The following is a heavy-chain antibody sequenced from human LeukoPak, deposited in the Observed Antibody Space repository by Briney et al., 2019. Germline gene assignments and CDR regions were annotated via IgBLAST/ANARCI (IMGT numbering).Heavy chain of an antibody. CDR3: ATDGGLLGELLWPGGFDY. Sequence: PGGSLRLSCAASGFTFSDYYMSWIRQAPGKGLEWVSYISGSSNFANYADSVKGRFTISRDNAKNSLYLLLNSLRAEDTAVYYCATDGGLLGELLWPGGFDYWGQGTLVTVSS. V-gene: IGHV3-11*05. J-gene: IGHJ4*02. CDR2: ISGSSNFA. D-gene: IGHD3-10*01. CDR1: GFTFSDYY.